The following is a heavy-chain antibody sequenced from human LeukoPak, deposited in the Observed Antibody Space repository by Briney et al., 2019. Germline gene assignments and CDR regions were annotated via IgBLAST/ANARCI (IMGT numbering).Heavy chain of an antibody. CDR3: AKAVVTATKYYYYYMDV. CDR1: GYTFTDYY. D-gene: IGHD2-21*02. J-gene: IGHJ6*03. Sequence: GASVKVSCKASGYTFTDYYMHWVRQAPGQGLEWMGWMNPNSGGTNYAQKFQGRVTMTRDTSIGTAYMELSRLRSDDTAVYYCAKAVVTATKYYYYYMDVWGKGTTVTVSS. V-gene: IGHV1-2*02. CDR2: MNPNSGGT.